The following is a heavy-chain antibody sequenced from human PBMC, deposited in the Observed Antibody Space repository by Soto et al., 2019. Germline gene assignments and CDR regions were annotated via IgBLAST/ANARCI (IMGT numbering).Heavy chain of an antibody. Sequence: QVQLVESGGGVVQPGRSLRLSCAASGFTLRSHAFHWVRQAPGKGLEWVAVISYDGSNIYYANSVKGRFIISRDNSKNSVFLHMNSLGPEDTAVYYCARADPFRFGWDGWGPGTTVTVSS. CDR2: ISYDGSNI. D-gene: IGHD3-16*01. V-gene: IGHV3-30*03. CDR3: ARADPFRFGWDG. CDR1: GFTLRSHA. J-gene: IGHJ6*02.